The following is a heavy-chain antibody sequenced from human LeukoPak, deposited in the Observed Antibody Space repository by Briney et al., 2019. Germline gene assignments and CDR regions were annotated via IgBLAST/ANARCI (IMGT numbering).Heavy chain of an antibody. CDR1: GFTFSNYA. CDR2: ISDSGAGT. V-gene: IGHV3-23*01. CDR3: TKTGDSGWFNDY. Sequence: GGSLRLSCAASGFTFSNYAISWVRPAPGKGLEWVSAISDSGAGTYYADSVKGRFTISRDNSKNTVYVQMNSLRAEDTAVYYCTKTGDSGWFNDYWGQGTLVTVSS. D-gene: IGHD6-19*01. J-gene: IGHJ4*02.